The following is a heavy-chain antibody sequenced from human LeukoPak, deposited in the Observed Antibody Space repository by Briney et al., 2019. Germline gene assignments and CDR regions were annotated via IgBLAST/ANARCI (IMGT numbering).Heavy chain of an antibody. J-gene: IGHJ4*02. CDR1: GGSISSDY. D-gene: IGHD3-22*01. CDR2: IFYSGST. V-gene: IGHV4-59*08. Sequence: PSETLSLTRTVSGGSISSDYWSWIRQPPGKGLEWIGYIFYSGSTNYNPSLKSRVTISVDTSKHQFSLKLSSVTAADTAVYYCARRSESSGYQFDCWGQGTLVTVSS. CDR3: ARRSESSGYQFDC.